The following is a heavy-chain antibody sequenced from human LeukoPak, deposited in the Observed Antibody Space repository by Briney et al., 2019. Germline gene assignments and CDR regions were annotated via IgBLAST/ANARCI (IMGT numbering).Heavy chain of an antibody. CDR2: ISSSSNYI. V-gene: IGHV3-21*01. CDR3: AKSGQRRCSGGSCYPYYFDY. D-gene: IGHD2-15*01. CDR1: GFTLSDYS. J-gene: IGHJ4*02. Sequence: SGGSLRLSCAASGFTLSDYSMNWVRQAPGKGLERVSSISSSSNYIYYADSVKGRFTISRDNAKNSLHLQINSLRAEDTAVYYCAKSGQRRCSGGSCYPYYFDYWGQGTLVAVSS.